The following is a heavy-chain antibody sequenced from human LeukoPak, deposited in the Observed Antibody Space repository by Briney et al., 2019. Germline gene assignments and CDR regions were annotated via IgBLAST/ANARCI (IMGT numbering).Heavy chain of an antibody. CDR1: GVTLSSYA. V-gene: IGHV3-23*01. CDR3: ANDRTVGASYWYFDL. J-gene: IGHJ2*01. CDR2: ISSSGSGGNT. D-gene: IGHD1-26*01. Sequence: GGSLRLSCAASGVTLSSYAMSWARQAPGKGLEWVSGISSSGSGGNTYYADSMKGRFTISRDSSKNTLFLHMNTLRAEDTAIYYCANDRTVGASYWYFDLWGRGTLVTVSS.